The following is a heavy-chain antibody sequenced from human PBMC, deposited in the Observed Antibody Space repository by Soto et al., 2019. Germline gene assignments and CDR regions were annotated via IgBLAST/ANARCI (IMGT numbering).Heavy chain of an antibody. D-gene: IGHD3-10*01. J-gene: IGHJ6*02. Sequence: PGGSLRLSCAATGFTFSTYSMHWVRQAPGKGLEWVAVISYDGSNKYYADSVKGRFTISRDNSKNTLYLQMNSLRAEDTALYYCAKVGWGDGEFDPYYYYYGMDVWGQGTTVTVSS. V-gene: IGHV3-30*18. CDR2: ISYDGSNK. CDR1: GFTFSTYS. CDR3: AKVGWGDGEFDPYYYYYGMDV.